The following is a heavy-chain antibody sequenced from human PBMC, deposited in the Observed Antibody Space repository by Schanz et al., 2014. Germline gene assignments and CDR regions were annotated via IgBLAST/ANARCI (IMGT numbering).Heavy chain of an antibody. CDR3: AKGSRSGSKVMDV. V-gene: IGHV3-9*02. CDR2: IPWNGAAI. CDR1: GFNSDDYA. J-gene: IGHJ6*03. Sequence: EVQVVESGGGLVQPGGSLSLSCTASGFNSDDYAMHWVRQAPGKGLEWVSNIPWNGAAIGYAGSVRGRFTISRDSAKNSLYLQMNSLRPEDTALYYCAKGSRSGSKVMDVWGKGTTVNVSS. D-gene: IGHD3-10*01.